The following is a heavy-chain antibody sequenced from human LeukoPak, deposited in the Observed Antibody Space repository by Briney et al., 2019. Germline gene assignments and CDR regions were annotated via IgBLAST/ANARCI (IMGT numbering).Heavy chain of an antibody. CDR3: TRDRSASSIFGVVISPPDY. D-gene: IGHD3-3*01. CDR2: FRSKSYGGTT. Sequence: RSLRLSCTASGFTFGDYAMSWVRQPPGKGLGWVGFFRSKSYGGTTEYAASVKGRFPISRDDSKSIAYLQMNSLTTEDTAVYYCTRDRSASSIFGVVISPPDYWGQGTLVTVSS. J-gene: IGHJ4*02. V-gene: IGHV3-49*04. CDR1: GFTFGDYA.